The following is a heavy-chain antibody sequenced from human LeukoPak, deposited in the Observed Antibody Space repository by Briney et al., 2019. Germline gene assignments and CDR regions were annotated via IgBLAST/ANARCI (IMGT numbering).Heavy chain of an antibody. V-gene: IGHV1-3*01. CDR2: INAGNDNT. Sequence: ASVKVSCKASGYTFTSYAIHWVRQAPGQRFEWMGWINAGNDNTKYSQNFQGRVTITRDTSASTTYMELSSLRSEDTAVYYCARDPRPIAVSPYNWFDPWGQGTLVTVSS. CDR1: GYTFTSYA. D-gene: IGHD6-19*01. J-gene: IGHJ5*02. CDR3: ARDPRPIAVSPYNWFDP.